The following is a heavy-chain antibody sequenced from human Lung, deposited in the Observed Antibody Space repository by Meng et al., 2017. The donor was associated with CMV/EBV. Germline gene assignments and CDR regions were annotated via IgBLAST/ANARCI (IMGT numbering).Heavy chain of an antibody. Sequence: GGSLRLXCAASGFTFSSYSMNWVRQAPGKGLEWVSYISSSSSTIYYADSVKGRFTISRDNAKNSLYLQMNSLRAEDTAVYYCARGLRYYDFWSGSDIYGMDVWGQGNXVTGAS. CDR2: ISSSSSTI. V-gene: IGHV3-48*04. CDR1: GFTFSSYS. CDR3: ARGLRYYDFWSGSDIYGMDV. D-gene: IGHD3-3*01. J-gene: IGHJ6*01.